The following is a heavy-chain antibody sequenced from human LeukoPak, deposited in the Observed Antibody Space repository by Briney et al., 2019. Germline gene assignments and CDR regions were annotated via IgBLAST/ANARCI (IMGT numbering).Heavy chain of an antibody. CDR1: GDSISSYY. CDR2: IYYSGST. J-gene: IGHJ4*02. V-gene: IGHV4-59*08. CDR3: ARHVEGLDY. Sequence: SETLSLTCTVSGDSISSYYWSWIRQPPGKGLEWIGEIYYSGSTNYNPSLKSRVTISVDTSKNQFSLKLSSVTAADTAVYYCARHVEGLDYWGQGTLVTVSS.